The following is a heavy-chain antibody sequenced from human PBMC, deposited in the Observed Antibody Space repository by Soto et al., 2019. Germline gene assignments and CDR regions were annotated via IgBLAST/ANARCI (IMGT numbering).Heavy chain of an antibody. V-gene: IGHV4-31*03. J-gene: IGHJ6*02. Sequence: QVQLQESGPGLVKPSQTLSLTCTVSGVAINSGAYYWSWIRQHPGAVLECIGYIYYSGSTSYNPSLKSRVSMSVDTSKNQFSLNLSSVTAADTAMYSCAGEGYNDNGMDVWGQGTTVTVSS. CDR2: IYYSGST. D-gene: IGHD5-18*01. CDR1: GVAINSGAYY. CDR3: AGEGYNDNGMDV.